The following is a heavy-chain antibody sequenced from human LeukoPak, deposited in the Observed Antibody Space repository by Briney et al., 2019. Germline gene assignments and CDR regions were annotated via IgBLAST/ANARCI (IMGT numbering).Heavy chain of an antibody. V-gene: IGHV4-34*01. CDR1: GGSFSGYY. CDR2: INHSGST. Sequence: PSETLSLTCAVYGGSFSGYYWSWIRQPPGKGLEWIGEINHSGSTNYNPSLKSRVTISVDTSKNQFSLKLSSVTAADTAVYYCARGLDLGELSYWGQGTLVTVSS. D-gene: IGHD3-16*02. CDR3: ARGLDLGELSY. J-gene: IGHJ4*02.